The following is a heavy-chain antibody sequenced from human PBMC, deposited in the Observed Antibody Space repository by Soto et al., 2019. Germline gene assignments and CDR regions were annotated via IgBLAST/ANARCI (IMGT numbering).Heavy chain of an antibody. Sequence: PRVPLQISCQASGYSFTTYWIGWVRQMPGKGLEWMGVIYPGDTDTRYSPSFQGQATISADSSITTAYLQWSSLKASDTAMYYCVSNLGRFHEPNFWGHGTMVTVYS. D-gene: IGHD3-16*01. V-gene: IGHV5-51*01. J-gene: IGHJ4*01. CDR2: IYPGDTDT. CDR3: VSNLGRFHEPNF. CDR1: GYSFTTYW.